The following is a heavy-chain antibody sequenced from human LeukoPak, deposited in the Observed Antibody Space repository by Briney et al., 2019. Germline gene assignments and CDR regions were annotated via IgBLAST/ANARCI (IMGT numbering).Heavy chain of an antibody. J-gene: IGHJ4*02. CDR1: GFTFSSAW. CDR2: IKTKTDGGTT. CDR3: ANIFGGNSHRSDY. Sequence: GRSLRLSCAASGFTFSSAWMSWVRQAPGQGLEWLGRIKTKTDGGTTDYAAPVKGRFTISRDDSKDTLYLQMNSLKSDDTAVYYCANIFGGNSHRSDYWGQGTLVTVSS. V-gene: IGHV3-15*01. D-gene: IGHD4-23*01.